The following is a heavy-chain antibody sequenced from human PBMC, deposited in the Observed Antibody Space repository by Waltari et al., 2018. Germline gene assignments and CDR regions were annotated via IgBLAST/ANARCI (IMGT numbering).Heavy chain of an antibody. CDR3: ARDMKSIGGASTSPP. V-gene: IGHV4-4*07. J-gene: IGHJ5*02. Sequence: QVLLQESGPGLVKPSETLSLTCTVSGGSIFNHYWSWIRQPAGKGLEWIGRISFSGNTGHNPSPKRRVTIAVDTSKKQVSIDLNSGTAADTALYYCARDMKSIGGASTSPPWGQGTLVTVSS. D-gene: IGHD1-26*01. CDR2: ISFSGNT. CDR1: GGSIFNHY.